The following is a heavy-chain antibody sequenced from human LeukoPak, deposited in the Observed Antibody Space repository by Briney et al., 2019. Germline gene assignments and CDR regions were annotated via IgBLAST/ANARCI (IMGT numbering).Heavy chain of an antibody. V-gene: IGHV3-23*01. D-gene: IGHD1-1*01. CDR1: GFNFNTYT. CDR2: IRHSDGRT. Sequence: PGESLRLSCDASGFNFNTYTMYWVRQAPGQGLEWVSGIRHSDGRTYYADSVRGRFTISSDIFKNTLYLQMNGLGADDTALYYCAKGLERESRLDSWGQGTLVTVSS. CDR3: AKGLERESRLDS. J-gene: IGHJ4*02.